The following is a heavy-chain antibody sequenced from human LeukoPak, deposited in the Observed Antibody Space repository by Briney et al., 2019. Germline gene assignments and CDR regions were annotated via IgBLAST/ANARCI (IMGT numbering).Heavy chain of an antibody. D-gene: IGHD2-2*02. CDR3: ASSWPARAQIPAGIVYNWFDP. CDR2: IIPIFGTA. V-gene: IGHV1-69*13. Sequence: SVKVSCKASGGIFSSYAISWVRQAPGQGLEWMGGIIPIFGTANYAQKFQGRVTITADESTSTAYMELSSLRSEDTAVYYCASSWPARAQIPAGIVYNWFDPWGQGTLVTVSS. CDR1: GGIFSSYA. J-gene: IGHJ5*02.